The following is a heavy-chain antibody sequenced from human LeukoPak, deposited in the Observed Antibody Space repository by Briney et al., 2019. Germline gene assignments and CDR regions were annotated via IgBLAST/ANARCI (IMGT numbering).Heavy chain of an antibody. D-gene: IGHD5-24*01. V-gene: IGHV3-30*18. Sequence: GRSLRLSCAASGFTFSSYGMHWVRQAPGKGLEWVAVISYDGSNKYYADSVKGRFTISRDNSKNTLYLQMNSLRAEGTAVYYCAKSHWDGYKDYWGQGTLVTVSS. CDR3: AKSHWDGYKDY. CDR2: ISYDGSNK. J-gene: IGHJ4*02. CDR1: GFTFSSYG.